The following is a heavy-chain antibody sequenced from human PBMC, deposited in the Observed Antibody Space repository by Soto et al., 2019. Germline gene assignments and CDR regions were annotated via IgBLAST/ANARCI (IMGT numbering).Heavy chain of an antibody. CDR1: GGSISSYY. Sequence: SETLSLTCTVSGGSISSYYWSWIRQPPGKGLEWIGYIYYSGSTNYSPSLKSRVTISVDTSKNQFSLKLSSVTAADTAVYYCARQKRGYCSGGSCYREFDYWGQGTLLTVSS. CDR3: ARQKRGYCSGGSCYREFDY. V-gene: IGHV4-59*08. CDR2: IYYSGST. J-gene: IGHJ4*02. D-gene: IGHD2-15*01.